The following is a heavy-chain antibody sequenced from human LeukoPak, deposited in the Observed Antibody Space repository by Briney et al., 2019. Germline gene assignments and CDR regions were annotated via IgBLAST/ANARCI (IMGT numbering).Heavy chain of an antibody. D-gene: IGHD4-17*01. J-gene: IGHJ6*02. V-gene: IGHV3-23*01. Sequence: GGSLRLSCAASEFTFSSYSMNWVRQAPGKGLEWVSAISDSGDKTYFANSVKGRFTISRDNSKNTLYLQMSSLRAEDTAIYYCAKMGRGYGDYYYFYGMDVWGQGTTVTVSS. CDR1: EFTFSSYS. CDR2: ISDSGDKT. CDR3: AKMGRGYGDYYYFYGMDV.